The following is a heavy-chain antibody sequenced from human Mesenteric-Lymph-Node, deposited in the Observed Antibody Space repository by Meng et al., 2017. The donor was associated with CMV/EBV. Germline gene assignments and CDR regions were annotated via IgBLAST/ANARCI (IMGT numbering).Heavy chain of an antibody. V-gene: IGHV1-46*01. D-gene: IGHD4-23*01. CDR3: ARGWPYNGNFPRDI. CDR2: VHPSGGSA. CDR1: GYSFTTYH. Sequence: ASGYSFTTYHMHWVRQAPGQGLEWMGMVHPSGGSASYAQRFQGRVTLTSDTSTTTVYMEVTSLRFEDTAVYYCARGWPYNGNFPRDIWGQGTLVTVSS. J-gene: IGHJ4*02.